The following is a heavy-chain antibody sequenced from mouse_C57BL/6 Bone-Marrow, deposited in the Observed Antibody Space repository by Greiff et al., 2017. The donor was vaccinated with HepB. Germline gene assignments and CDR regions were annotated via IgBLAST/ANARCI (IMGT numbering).Heavy chain of an antibody. V-gene: IGHV1-55*01. CDR1: GYTFTSYW. D-gene: IGHD1-1*01. J-gene: IGHJ1*03. Sequence: QVQLQQPGAELVKPGASVKMSCKASGYTFTSYWITWVKQRPGQGLEWIGDIYPGSGSTNYNEKFKSKATLTVDTSSSTAYMQLSSLTSEDSAVYYCARWRITTVVEGYFDVWGTGTTVTVSS. CDR2: IYPGSGST. CDR3: ARWRITTVVEGYFDV.